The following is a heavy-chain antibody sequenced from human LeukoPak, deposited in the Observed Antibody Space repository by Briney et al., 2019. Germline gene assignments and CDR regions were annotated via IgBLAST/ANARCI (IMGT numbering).Heavy chain of an antibody. J-gene: IGHJ4*02. Sequence: GGSLRLSCAASGLTVSSNYMSWVRQAPGKGLEWVLIIYCGGSTYYADSVKGRFTISRDNSKNTLYLQMNSLRAEDTAVYYCARDKAPYYYGSGSYSDYWGQGTLVTVSS. CDR3: ARDKAPYYYGSGSYSDY. CDR2: IYCGGST. V-gene: IGHV3-66*02. CDR1: GLTVSSNY. D-gene: IGHD3-10*01.